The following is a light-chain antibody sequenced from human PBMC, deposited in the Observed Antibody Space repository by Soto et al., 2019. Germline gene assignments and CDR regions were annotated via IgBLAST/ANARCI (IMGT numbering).Light chain of an antibody. CDR2: EVS. CDR1: SSDVGGYNF. J-gene: IGLJ2*01. CDR3: SSFAGSRNVNV. V-gene: IGLV2-8*01. Sequence: QSALTQPPSASGSLGQSVTISCTGASSDVGGYNFVSWYQHHPGKAPKVIIYEVSKRPSGVPDRFSGSKSGNTASLTVSGLQAEDEAVYYCSSFAGSRNVNVFGGGTKLTVL.